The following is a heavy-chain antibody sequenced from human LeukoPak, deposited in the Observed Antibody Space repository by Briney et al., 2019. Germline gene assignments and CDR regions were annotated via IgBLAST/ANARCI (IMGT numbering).Heavy chain of an antibody. Sequence: GGSLRLSCAASGFTFDDYAMHWVRQAPGKGLEWVSGISWNSGSIGYADSVKGRFTISRDNAKNSLYLQMNSLRAEDTALYYCAKEGRIAVAGIDYWGQGTLVTVSS. J-gene: IGHJ4*02. CDR1: GFTFDDYA. D-gene: IGHD6-19*01. CDR2: ISWNSGSI. V-gene: IGHV3-9*01. CDR3: AKEGRIAVAGIDY.